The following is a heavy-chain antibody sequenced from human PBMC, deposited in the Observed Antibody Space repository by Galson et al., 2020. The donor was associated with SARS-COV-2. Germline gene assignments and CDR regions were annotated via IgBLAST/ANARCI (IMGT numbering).Heavy chain of an antibody. V-gene: IGHV3-9*01. J-gene: IGHJ5*02. CDR3: AKDGIYGGWFDP. D-gene: IGHD3-10*01. Sequence: SLKISCAASGFTFDDYAMHWVRQAPGKGLEWVSGISWNSGSIGYADSVKSRFTISRDNAKNSLYLQMNSLRAEDTALYYCAKDGIYGGWFDPWGQGTLVTVSS. CDR1: GFTFDDYA. CDR2: ISWNSGSI.